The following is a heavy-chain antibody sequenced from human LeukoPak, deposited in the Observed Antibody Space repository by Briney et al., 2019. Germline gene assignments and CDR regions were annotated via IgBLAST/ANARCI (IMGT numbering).Heavy chain of an antibody. V-gene: IGHV4-59*01. CDR1: GGSISSYY. D-gene: IGHD3-10*01. CDR3: ARDQTQLLWFGELSWWFDP. J-gene: IGHJ5*02. Sequence: PSETLSLTCTVSGGSISSYYWSWLRQPPGKGLEWIGYIYYSGSTNYNPSLKSRVTISVDTSKNQFSLKLSSVTAADTAVYYCARDQTQLLWFGELSWWFDPWGQGTLVTVSS. CDR2: IYYSGST.